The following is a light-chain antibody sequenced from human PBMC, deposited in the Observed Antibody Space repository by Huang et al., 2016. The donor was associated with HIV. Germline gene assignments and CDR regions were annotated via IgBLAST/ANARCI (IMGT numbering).Light chain of an antibody. CDR3: QQLRSYPLT. CDR1: QGISTS. J-gene: IGKJ4*01. CDR2: DAS. V-gene: IGKV1-9*01. Sequence: IQLTQSPFSLSASIGDRVTITCRASQGISTSLAWYQQKPGKAPNLLIFDASSLRSGVPSRFSGSRSGTVFTLSISSLQPEDFATYFCQQLRSYPLTFGGGTKVEIK.